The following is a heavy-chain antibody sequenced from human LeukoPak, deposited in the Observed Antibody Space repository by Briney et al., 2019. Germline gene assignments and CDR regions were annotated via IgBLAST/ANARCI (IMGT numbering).Heavy chain of an antibody. Sequence: GESLKISCKGSGYSFTSYWIGWVRQMPGKGLEWMGIIYPGDSDTRYSPSFQGQVTISADESISTAYLQWSSLKASDTAMYYCARPYCSGGSCYSGLGAFDIWGQGTMVTVSS. CDR3: ARPYCSGGSCYSGLGAFDI. CDR1: GYSFTSYW. CDR2: IYPGDSDT. J-gene: IGHJ3*02. D-gene: IGHD2-15*01. V-gene: IGHV5-51*01.